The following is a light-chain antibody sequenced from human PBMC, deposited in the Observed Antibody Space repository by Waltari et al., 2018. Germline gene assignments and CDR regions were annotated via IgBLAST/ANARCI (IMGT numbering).Light chain of an antibody. CDR2: DVS. J-gene: IGLJ2*01. CDR1: SSDVGAYNY. CDR3: SSYTTSSTVV. V-gene: IGLV2-14*03. Sequence: QSALTQPASVSGSPGQSITISCTGTSSDVGAYNYVSWYRQHPGTAPKLLIFDVSPRPSGVSNRFSGSKSGNTASLTISGLQAEDEADYYCSSYTTSSTVVFGGGTKLTVL.